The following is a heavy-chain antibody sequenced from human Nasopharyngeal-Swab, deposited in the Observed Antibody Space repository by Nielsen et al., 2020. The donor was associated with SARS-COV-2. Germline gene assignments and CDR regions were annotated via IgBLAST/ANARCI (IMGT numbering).Heavy chain of an antibody. Sequence: GGSLRLSCAASGFTFSSYGMHWARQAPGKGLVWVSRINPDGSSTDYAGSVKGRFTISRDNAKNTLYLQMSSLRAEETAVYYCARSRSAMDVWGQGTTVTVSS. CDR3: ARSRSAMDV. V-gene: IGHV3-74*01. CDR2: INPDGSST. J-gene: IGHJ6*02. CDR1: GFTFSSYG.